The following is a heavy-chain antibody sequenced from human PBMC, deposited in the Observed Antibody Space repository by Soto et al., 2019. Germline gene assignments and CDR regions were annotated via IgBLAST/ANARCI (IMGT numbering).Heavy chain of an antibody. V-gene: IGHV3-7*01. Sequence: EVQLVESGGGLVQPGGSLRLSCAVSGFSFGSYWMSWVRQAPGKGLEWLASIKDDGSERYYLDSVKGRFTISRDNAKDSLSLQMNSLRGEDTAVYYCARDLDGRYPSNLFDVWGQGTMVTVSS. CDR1: GFSFGSYW. J-gene: IGHJ3*01. CDR3: ARDLDGRYPSNLFDV. CDR2: IKDDGSER. D-gene: IGHD3-16*02.